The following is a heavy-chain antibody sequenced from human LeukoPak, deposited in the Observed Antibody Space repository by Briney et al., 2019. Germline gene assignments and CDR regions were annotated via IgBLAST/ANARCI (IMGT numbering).Heavy chain of an antibody. Sequence: ASVKVSCKASGYTFTGYYMHWVRQAPGQGLEWMGWINPNSGGTNYAQKFQGRVTMTRDTSINTAYMELSRLRSDDTAVYYCARVSYDSSGYPFDYWGQGTLVTVSS. CDR2: INPNSGGT. CDR1: GYTFTGYY. J-gene: IGHJ4*02. V-gene: IGHV1-2*02. CDR3: ARVSYDSSGYPFDY. D-gene: IGHD3-22*01.